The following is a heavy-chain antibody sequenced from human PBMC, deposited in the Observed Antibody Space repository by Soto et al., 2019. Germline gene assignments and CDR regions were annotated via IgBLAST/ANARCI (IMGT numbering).Heavy chain of an antibody. V-gene: IGHV4-61*01. Sequence: SETLSLTCTVSGGSVSSRSYYWSWIRQPPGKALEWIGYIYYSGSTDYNPSLRSRVTISVDTSKNQFSLKLTSVTAADTALYYCARERTGDPTFFDYWGQGTLVTVSS. CDR1: GGSVSSRSYY. CDR2: IYYSGST. J-gene: IGHJ4*02. D-gene: IGHD1-1*01. CDR3: ARERTGDPTFFDY.